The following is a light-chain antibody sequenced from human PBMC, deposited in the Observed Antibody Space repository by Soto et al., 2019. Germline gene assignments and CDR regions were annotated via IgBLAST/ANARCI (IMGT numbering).Light chain of an antibody. Sequence: SYELPQPSSVSVSPGQTARITCSGDVLAKKYARWFQQKPGQAPVLVIYKDSERPSGIPERFSGSSSGTTVTLTISGAQVEDEADYYSYSAADNSVVFGGGTKLTVL. V-gene: IGLV3-27*01. CDR1: VLAKKY. J-gene: IGLJ2*01. CDR2: KDS. CDR3: YSAADNSVV.